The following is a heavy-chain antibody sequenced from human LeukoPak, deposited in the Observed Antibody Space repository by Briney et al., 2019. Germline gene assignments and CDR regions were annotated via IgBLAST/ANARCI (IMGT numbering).Heavy chain of an antibody. CDR1: GGSVSSGSYY. CDR3: ARLRYNWFDP. J-gene: IGHJ5*02. D-gene: IGHD4-17*01. Sequence: SETLSLTCTVSGGSVSSGSYYWSWIRQPPGKGLEWIGYIYYSGSTNYNPSLKSRVTISVDTSKNQFSLKLSSVTAADTAVYYCARLRYNWFDPWGQGTLVTVSS. V-gene: IGHV4-61*01. CDR2: IYYSGST.